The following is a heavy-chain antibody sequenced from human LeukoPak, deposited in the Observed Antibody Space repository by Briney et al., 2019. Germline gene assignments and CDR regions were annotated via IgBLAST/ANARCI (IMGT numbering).Heavy chain of an antibody. CDR1: GGSISSGGYS. Sequence: SETLSLTCAVSGGSISSGGYSWSWIRQPPGKGLEWIGYIYHSGSTYYNPSLKSRVTISVDRSKNQFSLKLSSVTAADTAVYYCSARRDGYTYWYFDLWGRGIPVTVSS. CDR2: IYHSGST. J-gene: IGHJ2*01. CDR3: SARRDGYTYWYFDL. V-gene: IGHV4-30-2*01. D-gene: IGHD5-24*01.